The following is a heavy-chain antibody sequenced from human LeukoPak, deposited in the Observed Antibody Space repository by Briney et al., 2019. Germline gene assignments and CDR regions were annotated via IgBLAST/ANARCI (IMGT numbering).Heavy chain of an antibody. CDR1: RGTFSRYG. J-gene: IGHJ6*02. D-gene: IGHD6-6*01. CDR3: ARLDEYSSSSRYYGMDV. CDR2: IIPIFGTA. V-gene: IGHV1-69*13. Sequence: ASVKVSCTASRGTFSRYGISWVRQAPGRGLDWMEGIIPIFGTANYAQKFQGRVTITADESTSTAYMELSSLRSEDTAVYYCARLDEYSSSSRYYGMDVWGQGTTVTVSS.